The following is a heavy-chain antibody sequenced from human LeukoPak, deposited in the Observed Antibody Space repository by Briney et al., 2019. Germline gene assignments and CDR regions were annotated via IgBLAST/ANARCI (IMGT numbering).Heavy chain of an antibody. CDR3: ASVVWGPYRSSRKYNWFDP. D-gene: IGHD6-13*01. CDR1: GGSISSYY. J-gene: IGHJ5*02. CDR2: IYTSGST. Sequence: PSETLSLTCTVSGGSISSYYWSWIRQPAGKGLEWIGRIYTSGSTNYNPPLKSRVTMSVDTSKNQFSLKLSSVTAADTAVYYCASVVWGPYRSSRKYNWFDPWGQGTLVTVSS. V-gene: IGHV4-4*07.